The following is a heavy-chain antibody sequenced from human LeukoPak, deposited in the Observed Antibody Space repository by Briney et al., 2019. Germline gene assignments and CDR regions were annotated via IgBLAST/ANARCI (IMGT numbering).Heavy chain of an antibody. CDR3: AKEGRDGFNYDY. Sequence: GGSLRLSCAASGFTFSSYAMSWVRQAPGKGLEWVSVISGSGGSTYSADSVKGRFTISRDNSKNTLYLQMNSLRAEDTAVYYCAKEGRDGFNYDYWGQGTLVTVSS. J-gene: IGHJ4*02. V-gene: IGHV3-23*01. D-gene: IGHD5-24*01. CDR1: GFTFSSYA. CDR2: ISGSGGST.